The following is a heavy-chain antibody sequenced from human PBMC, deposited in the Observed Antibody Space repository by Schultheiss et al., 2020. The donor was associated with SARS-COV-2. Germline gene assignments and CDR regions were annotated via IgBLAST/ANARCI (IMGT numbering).Heavy chain of an antibody. CDR2: IFSTDEK. Sequence: SGPTLVKPTETLTLTCTVSGFSFTHARMGVSWIRQPPGKALEWLAHIFSTDEKSYSTSLKSRLTISKDTSKSQVVLTMTNMDPVDTATYYCAHSPGYCSSTSCYDLNWFDPWGQGTLVTVSS. CDR3: AHSPGYCSSTSCYDLNWFDP. CDR1: GFSFTHARMG. J-gene: IGHJ5*02. V-gene: IGHV2-26*01. D-gene: IGHD2-2*01.